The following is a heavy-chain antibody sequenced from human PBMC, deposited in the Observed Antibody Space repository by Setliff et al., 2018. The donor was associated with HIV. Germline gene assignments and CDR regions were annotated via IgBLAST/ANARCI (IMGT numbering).Heavy chain of an antibody. J-gene: IGHJ6*03. V-gene: IGHV3-7*03. D-gene: IGHD2-2*01. CDR2: IKQDGSEK. Sequence: GESLTISCAASGFTFSDYWMTWVRQAPGKGLEWVANIKQDGSEKYCVDSVKGRVTISRDNAKNSLYLQMNSLGAEDTAVYYCARGRRVSSNYYYYYYMDVWGKGTTVTVSS. CDR3: ARGRRVSSNYYYYYYMDV. CDR1: GFTFSDYW.